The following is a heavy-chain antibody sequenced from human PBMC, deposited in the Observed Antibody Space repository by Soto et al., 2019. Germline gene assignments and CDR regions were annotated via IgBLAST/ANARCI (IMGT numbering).Heavy chain of an antibody. D-gene: IGHD3-22*01. J-gene: IGHJ6*02. CDR2: IYYSGST. CDR3: ARVRYYYDSSGPALGSIPHYGMDV. CDR1: GGSVSSGSYY. Sequence: SETLSLTCTVSGGSVSSGSYYWSWIRQPPGKGLEWIGYIYYSGSTNYIPSLKSRVTISVDTSKNQFPLKLSSVTAADTAVYYCARVRYYYDSSGPALGSIPHYGMDVWGQGTTVTVSS. V-gene: IGHV4-61*01.